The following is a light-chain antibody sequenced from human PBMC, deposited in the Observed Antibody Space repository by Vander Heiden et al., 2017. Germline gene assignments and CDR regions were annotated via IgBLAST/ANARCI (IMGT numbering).Light chain of an antibody. CDR2: KAS. V-gene: IGKV1-5*03. J-gene: IGKJ1*01. CDR1: QTIDNW. Sequence: DIQMTQSPSTLSAFVGDRVSITCRASQTIDNWLAWYQQKPGQAPKLLIYKASTLKSGVPSRFSGSGSGTDFTLTISSLQPDDVATYYCQQSKTYRTFGQGTKVEVK. CDR3: QQSKTYRT.